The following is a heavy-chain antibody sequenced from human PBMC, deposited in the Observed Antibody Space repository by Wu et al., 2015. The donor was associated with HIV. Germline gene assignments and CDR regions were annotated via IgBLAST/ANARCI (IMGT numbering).Heavy chain of an antibody. CDR2: ISGNNGKT. J-gene: IGHJ4*02. CDR1: GYNFDSYG. CDR3: ARGHYYDASSSPMY. Sequence: QVQLVQSGGEVKKPGASAKVACTTSGYNFDSYGVNWVRQAPGQGLEWMGWISGNNGKTKYSQKFQGRVTMTADTSTSTAYMELRSLRFDDTAMYYCARGHYYDASSSPMYWGPGTRVIVSS. D-gene: IGHD3-22*01. V-gene: IGHV1-18*01.